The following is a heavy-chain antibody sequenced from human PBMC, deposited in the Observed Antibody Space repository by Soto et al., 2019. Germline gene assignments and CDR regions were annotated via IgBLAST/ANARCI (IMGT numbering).Heavy chain of an antibody. CDR3: ARAVVAATGAFDI. J-gene: IGHJ3*02. Sequence: ASVKVSCKASGGTFSSYAISWVRLAPGQGLEWMGGIIPIFGTANYAQKFQGRVTITADESTSTAYMELGSLRSEDTAVYYCARAVVAATGAFDIWGQGTMVTVSS. D-gene: IGHD2-15*01. CDR2: IIPIFGTA. CDR1: GGTFSSYA. V-gene: IGHV1-69*13.